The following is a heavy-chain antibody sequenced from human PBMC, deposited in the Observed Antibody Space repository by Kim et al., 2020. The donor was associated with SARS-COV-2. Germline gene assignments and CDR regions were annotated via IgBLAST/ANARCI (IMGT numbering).Heavy chain of an antibody. V-gene: IGHV4-59*01. Sequence: SETLSLTCTVSGGSISSYYWSWIRQPPGKGLEWIGYIYYSGSTNYNPSLKSRVTISVDTSKNQFSLKLSSVTAADTAVYYCARVRRITIFGVVITDAFDFWGQGTMVTVSS. CDR3: ARVRRITIFGVVITDAFDF. CDR1: GGSISSYY. D-gene: IGHD3-3*01. J-gene: IGHJ3*01. CDR2: IYYSGST.